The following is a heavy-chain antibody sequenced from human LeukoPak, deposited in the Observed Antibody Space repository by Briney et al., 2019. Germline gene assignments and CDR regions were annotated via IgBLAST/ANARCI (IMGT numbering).Heavy chain of an antibody. CDR3: AAERHDSSGYYYFDY. J-gene: IGHJ4*02. CDR1: GFTFSSSV. CDR2: IVVDSGNT. Sequence: ASVKVYCKASGFTFSSSVMKWVRQARGQRLEWIGWIVVDSGNTNYAQKFQERVTITRDMSTSTAYMELSSLTSEDTAVYYCAAERHDSSGYYYFDYWGQGTLVTVSS. D-gene: IGHD3-22*01. V-gene: IGHV1-58*02.